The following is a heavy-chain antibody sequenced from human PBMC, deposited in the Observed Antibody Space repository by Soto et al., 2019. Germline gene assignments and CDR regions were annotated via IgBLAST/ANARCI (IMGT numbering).Heavy chain of an antibody. CDR1: GYSINSDDY. J-gene: IGHJ6*02. D-gene: IGHD3-10*01. Sequence: PSETLSLTCTVSGYSINSDDYWGWIRQPPGKGLEWIASIYHSVSTFYNPSLRSRVTISIDTSKNQFSLRLTAVTAADTAMYYCARERITMVRATYYYYGMDVWGQGTTVTVSS. V-gene: IGHV4-38-2*02. CDR3: ARERITMVRATYYYYGMDV. CDR2: IYHSVST.